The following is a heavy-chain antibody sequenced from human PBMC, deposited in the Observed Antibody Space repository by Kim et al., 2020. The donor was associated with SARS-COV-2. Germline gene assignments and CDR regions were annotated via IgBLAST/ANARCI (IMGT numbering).Heavy chain of an antibody. D-gene: IGHD3-3*01. V-gene: IGHV3-48*04. Sequence: GGSLRLSCAASGFTFSSYSMNWVRQAPGKGLEWVSYISSSSSTIYYADSVKGRFTISRDNAKNSLYLQMNSLRAEDTAVYYCARDFFRSYDFWSGYYPAGGSEGNWGQGTLVTVSS. CDR3: ARDFFRSYDFWSGYYPAGGSEGN. J-gene: IGHJ4*02. CDR2: ISSSSSTI. CDR1: GFTFSSYS.